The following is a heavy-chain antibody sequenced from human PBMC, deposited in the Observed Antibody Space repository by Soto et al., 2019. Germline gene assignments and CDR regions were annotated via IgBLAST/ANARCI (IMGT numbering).Heavy chain of an antibody. D-gene: IGHD3-10*01. CDR3: SAEPWFGELLLGSFCSAP. CDR2: IYYSGST. V-gene: IGHV4-39*01. J-gene: IGHJ5*02. CDR1: GGSISSSSYY. Sequence: SETLSLTCTVSGGSISSSSYYWGWIRQPPGKGLEWIGSIYYSGSTYYNPSLKSRVTISVDTSKNQFSLKLSSVTAADTAVDYCSAEPWFGELLLGSFCSAPWGQGTLDTVSS.